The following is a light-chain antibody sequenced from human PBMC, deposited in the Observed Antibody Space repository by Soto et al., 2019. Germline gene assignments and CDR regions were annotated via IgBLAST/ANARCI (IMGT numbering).Light chain of an antibody. Sequence: EIVLTQSPATLSLSPGERATLSCRASQSISSYLAWYQQKLGQAPRLLIYDASNRATGVPARFSGGGSGTDFTLTISSLEPEDFAVYYCPQRSNLPLTFGQGTRLDIK. CDR1: QSISSY. J-gene: IGKJ5*01. CDR2: DAS. CDR3: PQRSNLPLT. V-gene: IGKV3-11*01.